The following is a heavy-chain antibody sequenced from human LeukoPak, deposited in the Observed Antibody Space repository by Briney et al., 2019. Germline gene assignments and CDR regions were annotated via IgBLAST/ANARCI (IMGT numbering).Heavy chain of an antibody. Sequence: GESLKISCKGSGFSFTSYWIGWVRQMPGKGLEWMGIIYPGDSDTRYSPSFQGQVTISADKSNSTAYLQWSSLKASDTAMYYCARRRDLYSGSYYPFDYWGQGTLVTVSS. CDR2: IYPGDSDT. CDR1: GFSFTSYW. D-gene: IGHD1-26*01. J-gene: IGHJ4*02. V-gene: IGHV5-51*01. CDR3: ARRRDLYSGSYYPFDY.